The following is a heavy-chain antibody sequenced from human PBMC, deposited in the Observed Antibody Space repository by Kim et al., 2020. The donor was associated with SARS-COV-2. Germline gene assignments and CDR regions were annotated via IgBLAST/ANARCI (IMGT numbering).Heavy chain of an antibody. J-gene: IGHJ4*02. CDR3: AKDFYSSGWYFDY. V-gene: IGHV3-9*01. Sequence: YADSVKGRFTISRDNAKNSLYLQMNSLRAEDTALYYCAKDFYSSGWYFDYWGQGTLVTVSS. D-gene: IGHD6-19*01.